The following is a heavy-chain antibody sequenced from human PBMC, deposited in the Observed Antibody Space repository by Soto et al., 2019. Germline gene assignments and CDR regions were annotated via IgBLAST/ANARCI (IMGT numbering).Heavy chain of an antibody. CDR1: GYTFTSYG. D-gene: IGHD3-22*01. CDR3: ARVVRDSSGYYYLGSLGYYYYGMDV. CDR2: ISAYNGNT. Sequence: ASVKVSCKASGYTFTSYGISWVRRAPGQGLEWMGWISAYNGNTNYAQKLQGRVTMTTDTSTSTAYMELRSLRSDDTAVYYCARVVRDSSGYYYLGSLGYYYYGMDVWGQGTTVTVSS. J-gene: IGHJ6*02. V-gene: IGHV1-18*04.